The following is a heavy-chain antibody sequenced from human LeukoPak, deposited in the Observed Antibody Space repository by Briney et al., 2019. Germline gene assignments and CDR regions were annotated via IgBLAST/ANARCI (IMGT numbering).Heavy chain of an antibody. CDR2: IIPIFGTA. D-gene: IGHD5-24*01. CDR3: ARGVEMATITDSVAFDI. Sequence: GASVKVSCKASGGTLSSYAISWVRQAPAQGLAWMGGIIPIFGTANYAQKFQGRVTITTDESTSTAYMELSSLRSEDTAVYYCARGVEMATITDSVAFDIWGQGTMVTVSS. V-gene: IGHV1-69*05. J-gene: IGHJ3*02. CDR1: GGTLSSYA.